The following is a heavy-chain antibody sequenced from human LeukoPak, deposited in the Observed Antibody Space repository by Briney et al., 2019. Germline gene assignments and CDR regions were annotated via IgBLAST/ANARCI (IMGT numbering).Heavy chain of an antibody. CDR1: GFTFSNVW. J-gene: IGHJ6*02. CDR2: IKSKTDGGTT. Sequence: GGSLRLSCAASGFTFSNVWTSWVRQAPGKGPEWVGRIKSKTDGGTTDYAAPVKGRFTISRDGSKNTLYLQMNSLKTEDTAVYYCTTDPHAATITYYYYGMDVWGQGTTVTVSS. D-gene: IGHD5-12*01. V-gene: IGHV3-15*01. CDR3: TTDPHAATITYYYYGMDV.